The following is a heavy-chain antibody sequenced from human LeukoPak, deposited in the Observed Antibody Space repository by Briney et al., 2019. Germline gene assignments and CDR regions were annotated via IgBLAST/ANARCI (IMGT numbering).Heavy chain of an antibody. V-gene: IGHV3-9*01. CDR2: ISWNSGSI. D-gene: IGHD3-22*01. J-gene: IGHJ3*02. CDR3: AKDIRRYDSSGYDHHAFDI. CDR1: GFTFDDYA. Sequence: GGSLRLSCAASGFTFDDYAMHWVRQAPGKGLEWVSGISWNSGSIGYADSVKGRFTISRDNAKNSLYLQMNSLRAEDTALYYCAKDIRRYDSSGYDHHAFDIWGQGTMVTVSS.